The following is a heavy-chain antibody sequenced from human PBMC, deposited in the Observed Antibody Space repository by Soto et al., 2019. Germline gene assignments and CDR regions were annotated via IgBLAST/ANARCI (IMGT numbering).Heavy chain of an antibody. Sequence: EVQLVESGGGLVKPGGSLRLSCAASGFTFSSYSMNWVRQAPGKGLEWVLSISSSSSYIYYADSVKGRFTISRDNAKNSLYLQMNSLRAEDTAVYYCARGGDVDTAMVNDYWGQGTLVTVSS. CDR2: ISSSSSYI. V-gene: IGHV3-21*01. CDR3: ARGGDVDTAMVNDY. CDR1: GFTFSSYS. J-gene: IGHJ4*02. D-gene: IGHD5-18*01.